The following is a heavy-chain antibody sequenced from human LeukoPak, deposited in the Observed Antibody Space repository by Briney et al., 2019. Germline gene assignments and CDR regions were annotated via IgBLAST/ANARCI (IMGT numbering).Heavy chain of an antibody. CDR3: ATVLYSYGYRYFDY. V-gene: IGHV1-69*01. J-gene: IGHJ4*02. D-gene: IGHD5-18*01. CDR2: IIPNFGTA. Sequence: ASVKASCKASGGTFSSYAISWVRQAPGQGLEWMGGIIPNFGTANYAQKFQGRVTITADESTSTAYMELSSLRSEDTAVYYCATVLYSYGYRYFDYWGQGTLVTVSS. CDR1: GGTFSSYA.